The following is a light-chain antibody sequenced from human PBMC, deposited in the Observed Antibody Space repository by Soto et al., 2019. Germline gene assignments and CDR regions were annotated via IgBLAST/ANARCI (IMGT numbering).Light chain of an antibody. CDR3: LSYGKV. V-gene: IGLV2-14*01. J-gene: IGLJ1*01. CDR1: SSDIGAYDY. CDR2: EGR. Sequence: QSALTQPASLSGSPGQSITISCTGTSSDIGAYDYVSWFQQFPDKAPKLIIYEGRERPSGVSDRFSGSKSDNAASLTISALQTEDEAEYFCLSYGKVFGTGTKLTVL.